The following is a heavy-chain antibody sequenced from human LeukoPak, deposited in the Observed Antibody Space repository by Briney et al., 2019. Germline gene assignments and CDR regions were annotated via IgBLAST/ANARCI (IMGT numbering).Heavy chain of an antibody. CDR3: ARVHAVRDAFDI. CDR2: INPNSGGT. Sequence: ASVKVSCKASGGTFSSYAISWVRQAPGQGLEWMGRINPNSGGTNYAQKFQGRVTMTRDTSISTAYMELSRLRSDDTAVYYCARVHAVRDAFDIWGQGTMVTVSS. D-gene: IGHD6-19*01. J-gene: IGHJ3*02. CDR1: GGTFSSYA. V-gene: IGHV1-2*06.